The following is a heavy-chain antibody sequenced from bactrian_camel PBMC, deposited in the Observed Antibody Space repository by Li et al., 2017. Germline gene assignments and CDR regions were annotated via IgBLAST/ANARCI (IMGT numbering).Heavy chain of an antibody. V-gene: IGHV3S31*01. CDR1: GFPYSSAA. CDR2: IYTGHGST. CDR3: AADPRRYGGRGVFCARSQYGYS. D-gene: IGHD2*01. J-gene: IGHJ4*01. Sequence: DVQLVESGGDLVQPGGSLTLSCQYVGFPYSSAAVAWFRQTPGKEREGVASIYTGHGSTYYADSVKGRFTISRDNADNTLYLQMNSLKPEDTAMYYCAADPRRYGGRGVFCARSQYGYSWGRGTQVTVS.